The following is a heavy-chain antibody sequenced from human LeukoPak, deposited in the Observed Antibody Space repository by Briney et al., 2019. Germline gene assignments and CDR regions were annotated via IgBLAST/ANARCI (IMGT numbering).Heavy chain of an antibody. CDR2: IKQDGSEK. Sequence: GGSLRLSCAASGFTFSSYWMSWVRQAPGKGLEWVANIKQDGSEKYYVDSVKGRFTISRDNAKNSLYLQMNSLRAEDTAVYYCARDAGGDGYNLDYWGQGTLVTVSS. V-gene: IGHV3-7*01. CDR3: ARDAGGDGYNLDY. D-gene: IGHD5-24*01. J-gene: IGHJ4*02. CDR1: GFTFSSYW.